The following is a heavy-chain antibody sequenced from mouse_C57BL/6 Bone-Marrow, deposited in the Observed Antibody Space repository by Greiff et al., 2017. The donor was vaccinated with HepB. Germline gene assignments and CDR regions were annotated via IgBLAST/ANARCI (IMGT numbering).Heavy chain of an antibody. CDR3: ARGVTTVVAKGFAY. CDR2: INPNYGTT. CDR1: GYSFTDYN. D-gene: IGHD1-1*01. V-gene: IGHV1-39*01. J-gene: IGHJ3*01. Sequence: VQLQQSGPELVKPGASVKISCKASGYSFTDYNMNWVKQSNGKSLEWIGEINPNYGTTSYNQKFKGKATLTVDQSSSTAYMQLNSLTSEDSAVYYCARGVTTVVAKGFAYWGQGTLVTVSA.